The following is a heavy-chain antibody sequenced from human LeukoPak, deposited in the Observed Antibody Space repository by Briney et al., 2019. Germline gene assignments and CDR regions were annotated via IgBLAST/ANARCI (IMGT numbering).Heavy chain of an antibody. CDR3: ARGKYSGWSIFPDY. Sequence: SVKVSCKASGGTFSSYAISWVRQAPGQGLEWMGRIIPIFGTANFAQKFQGRVTITTDESTSTAYMELSSLRSEDTAVYYCARGKYSGWSIFPDYWGQGTLVTVSS. D-gene: IGHD6-19*01. CDR1: GGTFSSYA. J-gene: IGHJ4*02. CDR2: IIPIFGTA. V-gene: IGHV1-69*05.